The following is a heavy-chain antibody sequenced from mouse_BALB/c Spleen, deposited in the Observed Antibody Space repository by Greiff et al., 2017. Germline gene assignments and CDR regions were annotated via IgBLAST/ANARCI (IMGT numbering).Heavy chain of an antibody. V-gene: IGHV5-17*02. CDR2: ISSGSSTI. Sequence: EVMLVESGGGLVQPGGSRKLSCAASGFTFSSFGMHWVRQAPEKGLEWVAYISSGSSTIYYADTVKGRFTISRDNPKNTLFLQMTSLRSEDTAMYYCARVRYGNPMDYWGQGTSVTVSS. D-gene: IGHD2-10*02. J-gene: IGHJ4*01. CDR3: ARVRYGNPMDY. CDR1: GFTFSSFG.